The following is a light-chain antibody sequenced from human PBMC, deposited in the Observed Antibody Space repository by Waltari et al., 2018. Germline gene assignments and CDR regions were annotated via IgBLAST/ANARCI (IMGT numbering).Light chain of an antibody. V-gene: IGLV1-51*01. J-gene: IGLJ2*01. Sequence: QSVLTQPPSVSAAPGQKVTIYCSGTGSNIGNNFVAWYQQLPGTAPQLLIYDKNKRPSGIPDRFSGSKSGTSATLGITGLQTGDEADYYCGTWDTDLSVVFGGGTKLTVL. CDR3: GTWDTDLSVV. CDR2: DKN. CDR1: GSNIGNNF.